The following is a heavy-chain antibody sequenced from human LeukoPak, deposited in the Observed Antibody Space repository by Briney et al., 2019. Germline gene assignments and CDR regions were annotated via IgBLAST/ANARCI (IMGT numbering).Heavy chain of an antibody. CDR2: IYTSGST. CDR3: ARGQGIPIVATIVTTNDY. D-gene: IGHD5-12*01. J-gene: IGHJ4*02. Sequence: SETLSLTCTVSGGSISSYYWSWIRQPAGKGLEWIGRIYTSGSTNYNPSLKSRVTMSVDTSKNQFSLKLSSVTAADTAVYYCARGQGIPIVATIVTTNDYWGQGTLVTVSS. CDR1: GGSISSYY. V-gene: IGHV4-4*07.